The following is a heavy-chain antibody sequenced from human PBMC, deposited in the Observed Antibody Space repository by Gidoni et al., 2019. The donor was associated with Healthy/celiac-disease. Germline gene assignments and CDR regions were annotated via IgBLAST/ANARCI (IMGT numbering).Heavy chain of an antibody. CDR2: ISGSVGST. D-gene: IGHD6-13*01. J-gene: IGHJ4*02. V-gene: IGHV3-23*01. CDR1: GFTCSSYA. Sequence: EVELSESGGGMVQPGGSLRLACAASGFTCSSYAMRWVRQAPGKGLEWVSAISGSVGSTYYADSVKGRFTISRDNSKTTLYLQMKSLRAEDTVVYYCAKVRGAAAGYFDYWGQGTLVTVSS. CDR3: AKVRGAAAGYFDY.